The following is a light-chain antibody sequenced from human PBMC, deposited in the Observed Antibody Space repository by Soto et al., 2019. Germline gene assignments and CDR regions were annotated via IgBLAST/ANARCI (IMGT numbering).Light chain of an antibody. CDR3: QQLNTLPFT. CDR1: QGISSY. V-gene: IGKV1-9*01. CDR2: AAS. Sequence: IQLTQSPSSLSASVGDRVTITCRASQGISSYLAWYQQKPGKAPKLLIYAASTLQSGVPSRFSGSGSGTEFTLPISGLLPEDFATYHCQQLNTLPFTFGQGTRLEIK. J-gene: IGKJ5*01.